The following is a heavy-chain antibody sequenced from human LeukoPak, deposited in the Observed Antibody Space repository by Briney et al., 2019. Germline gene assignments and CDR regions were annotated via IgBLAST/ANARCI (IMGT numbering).Heavy chain of an antibody. Sequence: GGSLRLSCAASGFTFSSYAMHWVRQAPGKGLEWVAVISYDGSNKYYADSVKGRFTISRDNSKNTLYLQMNSLRAGDTAVYYCARAYSSSSAFDYWGQGTLVTVSS. J-gene: IGHJ4*02. CDR1: GFTFSSYA. V-gene: IGHV3-30-3*01. CDR3: ARAYSSSSAFDY. CDR2: ISYDGSNK. D-gene: IGHD6-6*01.